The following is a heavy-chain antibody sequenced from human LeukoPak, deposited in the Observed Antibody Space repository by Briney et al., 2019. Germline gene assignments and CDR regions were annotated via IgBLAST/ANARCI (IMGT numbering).Heavy chain of an antibody. D-gene: IGHD3-3*01. V-gene: IGHV4-59*01. CDR3: ARVTTIFGVAPYYYYMDV. Sequence: PSETLSLTFTVSGGSISSYYWSWIRQPPGKGLEWIGYIYYSGSTNYNPSLKSRVTISVDTSKNQFSLKLSSVTAADTAVYYCARVTTIFGVAPYYYYMDVWGKGTTVTVSS. CDR1: GGSISSYY. CDR2: IYYSGST. J-gene: IGHJ6*03.